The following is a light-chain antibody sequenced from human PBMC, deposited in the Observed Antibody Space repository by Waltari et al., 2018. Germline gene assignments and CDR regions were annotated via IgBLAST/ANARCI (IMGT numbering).Light chain of an antibody. CDR1: QDIGSY. CDR3: QQVNSYPLT. J-gene: IGKJ4*01. V-gene: IGKV1-9*01. Sequence: LSASVGDRVTITCRPSQDIGSYLAWYQQKPGKAPKLLIYTASTFQSGVPSRFSGSGSGTEFTLTITNLQPEDFATYYCQQVNSYPLTFGGGTKVDIK. CDR2: TAS.